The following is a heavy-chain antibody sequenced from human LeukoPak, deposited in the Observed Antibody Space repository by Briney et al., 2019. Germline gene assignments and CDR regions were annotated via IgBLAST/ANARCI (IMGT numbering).Heavy chain of an antibody. CDR1: GFSFSGHW. V-gene: IGHV3-74*01. Sequence: PGGSLRLSCIASGFSFSGHWMHWARQLPGKGLVWVSRISPTGSTTSYADSVKGRFTVSRDNSKNTLFLQMNSLRVEDTAVYYCARGEGFAYWGQGTLVTVSS. CDR3: ARGEGFAY. CDR2: ISPTGSTT. J-gene: IGHJ4*02.